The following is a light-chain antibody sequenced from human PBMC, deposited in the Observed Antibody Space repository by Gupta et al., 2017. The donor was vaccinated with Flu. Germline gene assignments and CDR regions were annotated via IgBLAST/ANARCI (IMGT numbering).Light chain of an antibody. CDR1: KLGDKY. Sequence: YYLTQPPSVAVSPGQTASITCSGDKLGDKYACWHQQKPGQSPVLVIYQDSKRTSGTPARFSGSNSGNTATLTISGTQAMDEADYYCQAWDSSTVVFGGGTKLTVL. CDR2: QDS. J-gene: IGLJ2*01. CDR3: QAWDSSTVV. V-gene: IGLV3-1*01.